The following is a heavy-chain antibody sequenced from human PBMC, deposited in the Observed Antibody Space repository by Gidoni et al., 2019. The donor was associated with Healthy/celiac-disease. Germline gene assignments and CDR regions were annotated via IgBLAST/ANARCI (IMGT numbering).Heavy chain of an antibody. CDR2: ISSNGGST. CDR1: GFTFSSYA. J-gene: IGHJ4*02. D-gene: IGHD6-19*01. V-gene: IGHV3-64D*06. CDR3: VKGQPYRGGWYGLGGY. Sequence: EVQLVASGGGLVQPGGSLRLSCQASGFTFSSYAMHWVRQAPGKGLEYVSAISSNGGSTYYADSVKGRFTISRDNSKNTLYLQMSSLRAEDTAVYYCVKGQPYRGGWYGLGGYWGQGTLVTVSS.